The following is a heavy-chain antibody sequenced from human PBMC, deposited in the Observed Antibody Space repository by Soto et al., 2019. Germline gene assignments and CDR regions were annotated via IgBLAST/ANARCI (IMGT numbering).Heavy chain of an antibody. D-gene: IGHD3-22*01. CDR1: GFTFSSYW. J-gene: IGHJ3*02. CDR3: ARENSYYDSSGYSAFDI. V-gene: IGHV3-74*01. CDR2: INSDGSST. Sequence: GGSLRLSCAASGFTFSSYWMYWVRQAPGKGLVWVSRINSDGSSTTYADSVKGRFTISRDNSKNTLYLQMSSLRAEDTAVYYCARENSYYDSSGYSAFDIWGQGTMVTVSS.